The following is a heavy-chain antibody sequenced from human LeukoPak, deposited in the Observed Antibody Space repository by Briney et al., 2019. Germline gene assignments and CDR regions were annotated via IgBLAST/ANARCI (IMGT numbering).Heavy chain of an antibody. CDR1: GVTFSDFW. CDR3: ARGQGRFDS. CDR2: IKQDGSEE. J-gene: IGHJ4*02. V-gene: IGHV3-7*01. Sequence: PGGSLRLSCEASGVTFSDFWMTWVRQSPGKGLEWVANIKQDGSEEYYVDSVKGRFTISRDNAKNSLYPQMNSLRAEDTAVYYCARGQGRFDSWGQGTLVTVSS.